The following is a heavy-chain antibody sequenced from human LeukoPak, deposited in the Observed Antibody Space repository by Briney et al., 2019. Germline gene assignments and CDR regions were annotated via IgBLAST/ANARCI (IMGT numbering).Heavy chain of an antibody. CDR3: ARGDYDFRSGYSSFDWF. D-gene: IGHD3-3*01. Sequence: GGSLRLSCAASGFTFSSYAMHWVRQAPGKGLEWVAVISYDGSNKYYADSVKGRFTISRDNSKNTLYLQMNSLRAEDTAVYYCARGDYDFRSGYSSFDWFWGQGTLVTVSS. CDR1: GFTFSSYA. V-gene: IGHV3-30-3*01. CDR2: ISYDGSNK. J-gene: IGHJ4*02.